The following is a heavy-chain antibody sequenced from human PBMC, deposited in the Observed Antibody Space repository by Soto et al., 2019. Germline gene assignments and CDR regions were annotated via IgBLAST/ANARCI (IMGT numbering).Heavy chain of an antibody. D-gene: IGHD1-26*01. J-gene: IGHJ4*02. V-gene: IGHV4-59*01. CDR2: ISYSGGT. CDR3: ASESGGYLGAPGY. CDR1: GDSISTYY. Sequence: SETLSLTCTVSGDSISTYYCSWIRQRPGKGLEWIWYISYSGGTNYNPSLKSRVTISVDTSKNRFSLKLSSATAADTAVYYGASESGGYLGAPGYWGQGILVTVSS.